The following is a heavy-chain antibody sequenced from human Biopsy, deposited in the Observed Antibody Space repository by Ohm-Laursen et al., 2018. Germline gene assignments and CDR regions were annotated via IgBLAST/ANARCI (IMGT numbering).Heavy chain of an antibody. CDR3: ARWTPEYDSSRYYLDAFDI. J-gene: IGHJ3*02. D-gene: IGHD3-22*01. CDR1: GESFNGYY. V-gene: IGHV4-34*01. CDR2: INHSGRT. Sequence: SDTLSLTCAVYGESFNGYYWSWIRQTPGKGLEWIGEINHSGRTNYNPSLKSRVTISVDTSKNQFSLKVRSVTAADTAVYYCARWTPEYDSSRYYLDAFDIWGQGTKVTVSS.